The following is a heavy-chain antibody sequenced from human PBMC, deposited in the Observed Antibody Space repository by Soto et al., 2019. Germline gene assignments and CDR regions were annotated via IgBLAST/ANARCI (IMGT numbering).Heavy chain of an antibody. CDR3: ARGGGYSYGRGSYFDY. J-gene: IGHJ4*02. Sequence: EVQLLESGGGLVQPGGSLRLSCAASGFTFSSYAMSWVRQAPGKGLEWVSAISGSGGSTYYADSVKGRFTISRDNSKNTLYLQMNSLRAEDTAVYYCARGGGYSYGRGSYFDYWCQGTLVTVSS. CDR2: ISGSGGST. V-gene: IGHV3-23*01. CDR1: GFTFSSYA. D-gene: IGHD5-18*01.